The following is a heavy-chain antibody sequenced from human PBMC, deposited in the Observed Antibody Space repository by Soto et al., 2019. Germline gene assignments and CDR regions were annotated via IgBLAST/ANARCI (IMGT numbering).Heavy chain of an antibody. V-gene: IGHV3-33*01. D-gene: IGHD6-19*01. CDR3: ARDTAGTGQRSGWYSHFDY. CDR1: GFTFSSYG. Sequence: QVQLVESGGGVVQPGRSLRLSCAASGFTFSSYGMHWVRQAPGKGLEWVAVIWYDGSNKYYADSVKGRFTISRDNYKNTLYLKMNRLRAEDTAVYYCARDTAGTGQRSGWYSHFDYWGQGTLVTVSS. J-gene: IGHJ4*02. CDR2: IWYDGSNK.